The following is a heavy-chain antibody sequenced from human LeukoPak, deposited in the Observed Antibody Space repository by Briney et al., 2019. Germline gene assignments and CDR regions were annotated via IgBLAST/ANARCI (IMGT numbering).Heavy chain of an antibody. CDR1: GYTFTSYD. J-gene: IGHJ5*02. CDR3: ARDRGRTTNWFDP. D-gene: IGHD3-10*01. CDR2: INPNSGGT. V-gene: IGHV1-2*02. Sequence: ASVKVSCKASGYTFTSYDINWVRQAPGQGLEWMGWINPNSGGTNYAQKFQGRVTMTRDTSISTAYMELSRLRFDDTAVYYCARDRGRTTNWFDPWGQGTLVTVSS.